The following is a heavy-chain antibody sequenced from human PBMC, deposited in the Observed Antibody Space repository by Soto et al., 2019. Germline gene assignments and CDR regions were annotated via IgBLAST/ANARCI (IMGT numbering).Heavy chain of an antibody. J-gene: IGHJ6*02. Sequence: EVQLVQSGAEVKKPGESLKISCKGSGYSFTSYWIGWVRQMPGKGLEWMGIIYPGDSDTRYSPSFQGQVTISADKSIXTXYXXWSSLKASDSAMYYCAGGGVRGVITRTRDYYGMDVWGQGTTVTVSS. CDR3: AGGGVRGVITRTRDYYGMDV. CDR2: IYPGDSDT. V-gene: IGHV5-51*01. CDR1: GYSFTSYW. D-gene: IGHD3-10*01.